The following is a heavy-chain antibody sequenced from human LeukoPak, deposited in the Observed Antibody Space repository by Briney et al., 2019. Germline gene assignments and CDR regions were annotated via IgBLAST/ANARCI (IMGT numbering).Heavy chain of an antibody. CDR3: AREDSSSSWGKNNGAFDI. V-gene: IGHV4-30-4*08. J-gene: IGHJ3*02. D-gene: IGHD6-6*01. CDR1: GGSISSGDYY. CDR2: IYYSGST. Sequence: PSETLSLTCTVSGGSISSGDYYWSWIRQPPGKGLEWIGYIYYSGSTYYNPSLKSRVTISVDTSKNQFSLKLSSVTAADTAVYYCAREDSSSSWGKNNGAFDIWGQGTMVTVSS.